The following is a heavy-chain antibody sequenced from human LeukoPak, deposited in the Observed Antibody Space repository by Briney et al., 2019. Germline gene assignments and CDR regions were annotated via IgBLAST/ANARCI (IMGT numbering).Heavy chain of an antibody. CDR1: GFTFSTYA. CDR3: ARDQWYYYDSSGYFDY. D-gene: IGHD3-22*01. V-gene: IGHV3-48*01. Sequence: PGGSLRLSCAASGFTFSTYAMNWVRQAPGKGLEWVSWVYSNSDTIYYADSVKGRFALSRDNAQNSLYLQMNSLRAEDTAVYYCARDQWYYYDSSGYFDYWGQGTLVTVSS. CDR2: VYSNSDTI. J-gene: IGHJ4*02.